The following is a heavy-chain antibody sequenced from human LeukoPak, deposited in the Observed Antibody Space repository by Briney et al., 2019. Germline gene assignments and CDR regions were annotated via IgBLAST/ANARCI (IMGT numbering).Heavy chain of an antibody. J-gene: IGHJ6*03. V-gene: IGHV4-59*01. CDR3: ARVGYSYVNYYYYMDV. Sequence: SETLSLTCTVSGGSISSYYWNWIRQPPGKGLEWIGYIYYSGSTNYNPSLKSRVTISVDTSKNQFSLKLSSVTAADTAVYYCARVGYSYVNYYYYMDVWGKGTTVTVSS. D-gene: IGHD5-18*01. CDR2: IYYSGST. CDR1: GGSISSYY.